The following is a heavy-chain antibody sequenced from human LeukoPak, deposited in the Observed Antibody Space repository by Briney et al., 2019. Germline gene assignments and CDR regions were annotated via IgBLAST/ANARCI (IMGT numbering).Heavy chain of an antibody. V-gene: IGHV4-31*03. D-gene: IGHD6-13*01. CDR3: ARIGYSSSSAAFDI. J-gene: IGHJ3*02. CDR1: GGSISSGGYY. CDR2: IYYSGST. Sequence: SETLSLTCTVSGGSISSGGYYWSWIRQHPGKGLEWIGYIYYSGSTYYNPSLKSRVTISVDTSKNQFSLKLSSVTAADTAVYYCARIGYSSSSAAFDIWGQGTMVTVSS.